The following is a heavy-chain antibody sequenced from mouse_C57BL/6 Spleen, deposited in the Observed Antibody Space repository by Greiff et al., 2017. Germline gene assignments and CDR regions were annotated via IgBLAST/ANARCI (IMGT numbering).Heavy chain of an antibody. Sequence: EVQLQQSGAELVKPGASVKLSCTASGFNIKDYYMHWVKQRTEQGLEWIGRIDPEDGDTKYAPKFQGKATITADTSSNTAYLQRSSLTSEDTAVYYCARSGDYDGPWFAYWGQGTLVTVSA. CDR3: ARSGDYDGPWFAY. D-gene: IGHD2-4*01. V-gene: IGHV14-2*01. CDR2: IDPEDGDT. CDR1: GFNIKDYY. J-gene: IGHJ3*01.